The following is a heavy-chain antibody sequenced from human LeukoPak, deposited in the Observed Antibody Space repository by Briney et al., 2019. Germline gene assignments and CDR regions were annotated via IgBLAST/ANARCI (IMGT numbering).Heavy chain of an antibody. J-gene: IGHJ4*02. D-gene: IGHD5-18*01. CDR1: GGSFSGYY. V-gene: IGHV4-34*01. CDR2: INHSGST. Sequence: SETLSLTCAVYGGSFSGYYWSWIRQPPGKGLEWIGEINHSGSTNYNPSLKSRVTISVDTSKNQFSLKLSSVTAADTAVYYCARDPHSYGLKHYFDYWGQGTLVTVSS. CDR3: ARDPHSYGLKHYFDY.